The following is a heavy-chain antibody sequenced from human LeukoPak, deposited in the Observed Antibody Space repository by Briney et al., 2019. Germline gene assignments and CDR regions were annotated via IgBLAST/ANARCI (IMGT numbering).Heavy chain of an antibody. J-gene: IGHJ4*02. D-gene: IGHD3-10*01. CDR1: GGSISSGDYY. CDR2: ISYSGSA. Sequence: PSETLSLTCTVSGGSISSGDYYWNWIRQHPEKSLEWIGYISYSGSAYYNPSLKSRVTISVDTSKNQFSLKLSSVTAADTAVYYCARGSTLIRGFDYWGQGTLVTVSP. CDR3: ARGSTLIRGFDY. V-gene: IGHV4-31*03.